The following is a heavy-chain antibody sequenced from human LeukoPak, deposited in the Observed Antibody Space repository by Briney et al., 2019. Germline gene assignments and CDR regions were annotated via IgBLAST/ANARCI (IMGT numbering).Heavy chain of an antibody. CDR2: ISAYNGNT. V-gene: IGHV1-18*04. CDR1: GYSFTAFY. J-gene: IGHJ5*02. CDR3: ARKAPNNWFDP. Sequence: ASVKVSCKASGYSFTAFYIHWVRQAPGQELEWMGWISAYNGNTNYAQKLQGRVTMTTDTSTSTAYMELRSLRSDDTAVYYCARKAPNNWFDPWGQGTQVTVSS.